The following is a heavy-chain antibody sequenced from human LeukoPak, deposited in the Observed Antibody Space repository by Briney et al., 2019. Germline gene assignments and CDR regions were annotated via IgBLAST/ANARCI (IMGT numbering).Heavy chain of an antibody. V-gene: IGHV4-59*01. CDR1: GGSISSYY. D-gene: IGHD6-13*01. CDR2: IYYSGST. J-gene: IGHJ3*02. Sequence: SETLSLTCTVSGGSISSYYWSWIRQPPGKGLEWIGYIYYSGSTNYNPSLKSRVTISVDTSKNQFSLKLSSVTAADTAVYYCARGSSSWTSSFDIWGQGTMVTVSS. CDR3: ARGSSSWTSSFDI.